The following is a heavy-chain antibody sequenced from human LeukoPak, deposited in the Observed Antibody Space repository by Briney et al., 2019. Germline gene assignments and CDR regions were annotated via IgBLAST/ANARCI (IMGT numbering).Heavy chain of an antibody. CDR3: ARGPRDGYAPFDY. CDR1: GYTFTGCY. D-gene: IGHD5-24*01. Sequence: ASVKVSCKASGYTFTGCYMHWVRQAPGQGLEWMGWINPNSGGTNYAQKFQGRVTMTRDTSISTAYMELSRLRSDDTAVYYCARGPRDGYAPFDYWGQGTLVTVSS. V-gene: IGHV1-2*02. J-gene: IGHJ4*02. CDR2: INPNSGGT.